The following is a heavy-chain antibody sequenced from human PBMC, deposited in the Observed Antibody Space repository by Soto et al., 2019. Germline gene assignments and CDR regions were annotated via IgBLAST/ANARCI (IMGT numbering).Heavy chain of an antibody. CDR3: ARDGRDVVLPAAMYLDY. CDR2: ISSSSSTI. CDR1: GFTFSSYS. J-gene: IGHJ4*02. D-gene: IGHD2-2*01. Sequence: EVQMVESGGGLVQPGGWLRLSCAASGFTFSSYSMNWVRQAPGKGLEWVSYISSSSSTIYYADSVKGRFTISRDNAKNSLYLQMNSLRDEDTAVYYCARDGRDVVLPAAMYLDYWGQGTLVTVSS. V-gene: IGHV3-48*02.